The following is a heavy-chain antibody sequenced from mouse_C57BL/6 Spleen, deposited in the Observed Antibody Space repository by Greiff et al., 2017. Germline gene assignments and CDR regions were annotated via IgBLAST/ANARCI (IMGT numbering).Heavy chain of an antibody. Sequence: VQLKESGPVLVKPGASVKMSCKASGYTFTDYYMNWVKQSHGKSLEWIGVINPYNGGTSYNQKFKGKATLTVDKSSSTAYMELNSLTSEDSAVYYCARSGDYYGSSLDYWGQGTTLTVSS. CDR2: INPYNGGT. D-gene: IGHD1-1*01. J-gene: IGHJ2*01. V-gene: IGHV1-19*01. CDR1: GYTFTDYY. CDR3: ARSGDYYGSSLDY.